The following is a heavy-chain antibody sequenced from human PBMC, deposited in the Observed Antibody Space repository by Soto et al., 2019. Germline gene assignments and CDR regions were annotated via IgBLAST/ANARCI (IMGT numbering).Heavy chain of an antibody. J-gene: IGHJ6*03. D-gene: IGHD6-13*01. Sequence: EAQLVESGGGLVQPGGSLRLSCAASGFTFSNYEMHWVRQAPGKGLEYVSGISNNGAHTDYAKSVKGRFTISRDNSENTLYLQMGSLRAEDMALYYCARGGYGSRWPNVYMDVWGKGTPVTVSS. V-gene: IGHV3-64*01. CDR3: ARGGYGSRWPNVYMDV. CDR2: ISNNGAHT. CDR1: GFTFSNYE.